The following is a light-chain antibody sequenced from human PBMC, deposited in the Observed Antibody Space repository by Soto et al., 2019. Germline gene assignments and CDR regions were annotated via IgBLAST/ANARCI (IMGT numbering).Light chain of an antibody. CDR1: QSVSLN. CDR2: GAS. Sequence: EIVMTQSPATLSVSPGERATLSCRASQSVSLNLAWYQQKPGQAPRLLIYGASTRATGIPARFSGSGSGTVFTLTISSLQSEDFAVYYCQQYNNWPPWTFGQGTKVEIK. J-gene: IGKJ1*01. V-gene: IGKV3-15*01. CDR3: QQYNNWPPWT.